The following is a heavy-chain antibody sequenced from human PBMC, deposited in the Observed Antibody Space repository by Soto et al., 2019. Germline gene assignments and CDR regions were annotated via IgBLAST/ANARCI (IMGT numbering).Heavy chain of an antibody. CDR1: GFTFSTYT. Sequence: EVKLLETGGGSVQPGGSLRLSCAVSGFTFSTYTLNWVRQAPGKGLEWVSSISSSSRDKFYADSLKARVTISRDNANASVFLQMNNLRGEDTAVYYCARQSWGGDGMDVWGQGTTVTVSS. V-gene: IGHV3-21*01. CDR3: ARQSWGGDGMDV. D-gene: IGHD3-16*01. J-gene: IGHJ6*02. CDR2: ISSSSRDK.